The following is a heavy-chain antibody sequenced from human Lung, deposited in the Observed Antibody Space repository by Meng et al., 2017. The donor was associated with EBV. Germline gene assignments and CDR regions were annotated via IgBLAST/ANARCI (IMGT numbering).Heavy chain of an antibody. Sequence: VHLPASGLRLVKPSQTLSLNCTVSGGSISSGYYYWSWIRQPPGKGLEWIGYIYYSGSTYYNPSLKSRVTISVDTSKNQFSLKLSSVTAADTAVYYCATIKERTTVTPFDYWGQGTLVTVSS. V-gene: IGHV4-30-4*01. CDR3: ATIKERTTVTPFDY. J-gene: IGHJ4*02. CDR2: IYYSGST. CDR1: GGSISSGYYY. D-gene: IGHD4-17*01.